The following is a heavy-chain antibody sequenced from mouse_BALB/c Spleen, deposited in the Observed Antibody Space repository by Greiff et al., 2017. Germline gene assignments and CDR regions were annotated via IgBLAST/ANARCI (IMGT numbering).Heavy chain of an antibody. J-gene: IGHJ3*01. CDR2: IDPSNGGT. V-gene: IGHV1-31*01. CDR1: GYSFTSYY. Sequence: EVQLQESGPELVKPGASVKMSCKASGYSFTSYYMHWVKQGHGKSLEWIGYIDPSNGGTGYNQKFKGKATLTVDKSSSTAYMHLSSLTSEDSAVYDRAISANMITTGFANWGQGTLVTVAA. D-gene: IGHD2-4*01. CDR3: AISANMITTGFAN.